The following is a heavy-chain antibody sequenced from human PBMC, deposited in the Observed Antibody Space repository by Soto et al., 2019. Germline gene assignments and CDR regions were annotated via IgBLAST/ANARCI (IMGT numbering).Heavy chain of an antibody. CDR1: GGSISSGTYS. CDR2: IYDTGST. Sequence: QLQLQESGSGLVKPSQTLSLTCAVSGGSISSGTYSWSWIRQPPGKGLEWIGYIYDTGSTYYNPSLKSRVTISVDGSKNQFSLNLDSVTAADTAVYYCARTWELIIFDSCGQVTLVTVSS. D-gene: IGHD1-26*01. V-gene: IGHV4-30-2*01. J-gene: IGHJ4*02. CDR3: ARTWELIIFDS.